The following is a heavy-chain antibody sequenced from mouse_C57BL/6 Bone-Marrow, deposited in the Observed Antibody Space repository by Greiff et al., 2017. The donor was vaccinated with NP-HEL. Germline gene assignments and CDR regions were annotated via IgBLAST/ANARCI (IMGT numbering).Heavy chain of an antibody. CDR2: IRNKANGYTT. J-gene: IGHJ4*01. CDR3: ARWRFYAMDY. CDR1: GFTFTDYY. Sequence: EVKVVESGGGLVQPGGSLSLSCAASGFTFTDYYMSWVRQPPGKALEWLGFIRNKANGYTTEYSASVKGRFTISRDNSQSILYLQMNALRAEDSATYYCARWRFYAMDYWGQGTSVTVSS. V-gene: IGHV7-3*01.